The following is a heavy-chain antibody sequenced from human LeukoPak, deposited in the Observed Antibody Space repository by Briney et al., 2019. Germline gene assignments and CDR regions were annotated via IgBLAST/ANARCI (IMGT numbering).Heavy chain of an antibody. CDR2: INQDGSAK. CDR1: GFTFSGSW. V-gene: IGHV3-7*01. D-gene: IGHD3-3*01. Sequence: GGSLRLSCAASGFTFSGSWMSWVRQAPGKGLEWVANINQDGSAKNYLDSVKGRFTISIDRGKNSLYLQMNSMRDEDTAVYYCARELSWSGRDYWGQGTLVTVSS. J-gene: IGHJ4*02. CDR3: ARELSWSGRDY.